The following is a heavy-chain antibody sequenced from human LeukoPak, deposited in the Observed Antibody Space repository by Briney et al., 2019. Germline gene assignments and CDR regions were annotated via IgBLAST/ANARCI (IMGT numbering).Heavy chain of an antibody. V-gene: IGHV4-34*01. CDR1: GGSFSGYY. D-gene: IGHD2-15*01. Sequence: SETLSLTSAVYGGSFSGYYWSWIRQPPGKGLEWIGEINHSGSTNYNPSLKSRVTISLDTSKNQFSLKLSSVTAADTAVYYCARKLGFCSGSNCSHFDYWGQGTLVTVSS. J-gene: IGHJ4*02. CDR2: INHSGST. CDR3: ARKLGFCSGSNCSHFDY.